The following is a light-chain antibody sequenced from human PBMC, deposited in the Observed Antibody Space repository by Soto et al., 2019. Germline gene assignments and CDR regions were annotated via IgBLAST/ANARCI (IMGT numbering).Light chain of an antibody. Sequence: EIVLTQSPGTLSLSPGERATLSCRASQSVSSNYVAWYRQKPGQAPRLLIFGASIRATGIPDRFSGSGSGTDFTLTINRLEPGDFAVYYCQQYGSPPPYTFGQGTKLEIK. CDR3: QQYGSPPPYT. V-gene: IGKV3-20*01. CDR1: QSVSSNY. CDR2: GAS. J-gene: IGKJ2*01.